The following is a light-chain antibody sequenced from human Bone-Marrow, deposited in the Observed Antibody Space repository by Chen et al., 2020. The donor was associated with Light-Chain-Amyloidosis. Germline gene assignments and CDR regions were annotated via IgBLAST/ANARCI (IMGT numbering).Light chain of an antibody. CDR1: NIGSTS. J-gene: IGLJ3*02. CDR2: DDS. CDR3: QVWDRSSDRPV. Sequence: SYVLTQPSSVAVAPGQTATIACGGNNIGSTSVHWYQQPPGQAPLLLVYDDSDRPSGIPERLSGSNSGNTATLTISRVEAGDEADYYCQVWDRSSDRPVFGGGTKLTVL. V-gene: IGLV3-21*02.